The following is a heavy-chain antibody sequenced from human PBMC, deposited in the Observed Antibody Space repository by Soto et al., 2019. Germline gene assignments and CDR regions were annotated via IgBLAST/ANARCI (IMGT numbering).Heavy chain of an antibody. CDR3: AGEGSAPCYYYGMDV. V-gene: IGHV1-18*01. J-gene: IGHJ6*02. D-gene: IGHD6-19*01. CDR2: INGYNGNT. CDR1: GYTFTTYG. Sequence: QVQLEQSGAEVKKPGDSMKVSCKASGYTFTTYGISWVRQAPGQGLEWMGWINGYNGNTDYPQKLQGRVTMTTDTSTSTAYMELRSLRSDDTAVYYCAGEGSAPCYYYGMDVWGQGTTVTVSS.